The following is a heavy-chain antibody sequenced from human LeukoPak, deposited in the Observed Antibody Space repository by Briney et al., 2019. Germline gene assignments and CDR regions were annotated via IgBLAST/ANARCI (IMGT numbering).Heavy chain of an antibody. D-gene: IGHD1-1*01. J-gene: IGHJ4*02. CDR2: ISHDGSAK. CDR1: GFTFNNYG. V-gene: IGHV3-30*18. Sequence: GGSLRLSCAASGFTFNNYGMHWVRQAPGKGLEWMAVISHDGSAKYYADSVKGRFTIFRDNSKNTLRLQMNSLRPDDTAVYYCAKGPIATTGKFDYWGQGTLVTVSS. CDR3: AKGPIATTGKFDY.